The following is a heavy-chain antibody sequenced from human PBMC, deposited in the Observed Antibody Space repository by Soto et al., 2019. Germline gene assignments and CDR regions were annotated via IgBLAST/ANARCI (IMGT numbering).Heavy chain of an antibody. V-gene: IGHV3-30*04. Sequence: QVQVVESGGGVVQPGRSLRLSCAASGFTFRSYAIHWVRQAPGKGLEWVAVISRDGSNKYYVDSVKGRFTIYRDNSKDTVYLQMNSLRDEDSAMFYCARSRSGAVADSFDFWGQGTLVTVSS. CDR2: ISRDGSNK. D-gene: IGHD3-10*01. J-gene: IGHJ4*02. CDR1: GFTFRSYA. CDR3: ARSRSGAVADSFDF.